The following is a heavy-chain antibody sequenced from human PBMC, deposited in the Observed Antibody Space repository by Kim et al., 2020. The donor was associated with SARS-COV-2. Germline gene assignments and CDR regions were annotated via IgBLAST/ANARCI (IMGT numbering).Heavy chain of an antibody. CDR3: ARDKGHRVLFDRLVVVPAEV. V-gene: IGHV4-31*03. J-gene: IGHJ6*02. D-gene: IGHD2-2*01. Sequence: SETLSLTCTVSGGSISSGGYYWSWIRQHPGKGLEWIGYIYYSGSTYYNPSLKSRVTISVDTSKNQFSLKLSSVTAADTAVYYCARDKGHRVLFDRLVVVPAEVWGQGTTVTVSS. CDR1: GGSISSGGYY. CDR2: IYYSGST.